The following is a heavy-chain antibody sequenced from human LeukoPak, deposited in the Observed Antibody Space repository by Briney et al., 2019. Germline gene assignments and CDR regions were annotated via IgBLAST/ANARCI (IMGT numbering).Heavy chain of an antibody. CDR3: ARVGESLDYVWGSCRVDY. Sequence: SETLSLTCTVSGGSISSYYWSWIRQPPGKGLEWIGYIYYSGSTNYNPSPKSRVTISVDTSKNQFSLKLSSVTAADTAVYFCARVGESLDYVWGSCRVDYWGQGTLVTVS. D-gene: IGHD3-16*02. J-gene: IGHJ4*02. CDR2: IYYSGST. V-gene: IGHV4-59*01. CDR1: GGSISSYY.